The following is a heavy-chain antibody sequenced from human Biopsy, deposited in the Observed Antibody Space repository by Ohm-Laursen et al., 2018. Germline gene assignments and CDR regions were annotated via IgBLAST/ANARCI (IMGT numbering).Heavy chain of an antibody. CDR3: GRAVRNQLLTDP. CDR2: LNPVSGNS. J-gene: IGHJ5*02. V-gene: IGHV1-8*01. D-gene: IGHD1-7*01. CDR1: GYTFTSYD. Sequence: SVKVSCNASGYTFTSYDITWVRQASGQGPEWIGWLNPVSGNSNFGQKFRGRVTVTSDTSISTAYMELSGLTSADTATYYCGRAVRNQLLTDPWGQGTLVTVTS.